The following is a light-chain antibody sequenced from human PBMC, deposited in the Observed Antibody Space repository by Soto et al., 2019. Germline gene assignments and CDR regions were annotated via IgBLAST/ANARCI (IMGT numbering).Light chain of an antibody. J-gene: IGLJ1*01. CDR1: SSDIGGYTY. CDR3: TSFAGSNSYV. Sequence: QSALTQPPSASRSPGQSVTISCTGTSSDIGGYTYVSWYQHHPGKAPKLMIYEVNKRPSGVPDRFSGSKSGNTASLTVSGLQAEDEADYYCTSFAGSNSYVFGTGTKVTVL. V-gene: IGLV2-8*02. CDR2: EVN.